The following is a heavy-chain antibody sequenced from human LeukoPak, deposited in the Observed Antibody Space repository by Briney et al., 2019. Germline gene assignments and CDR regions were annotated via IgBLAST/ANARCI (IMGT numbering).Heavy chain of an antibody. J-gene: IGHJ6*02. V-gene: IGHV3-30*04. CDR1: GITFSSYA. CDR2: ISYDGSNK. CDR3: ARAAYSSSWFTSYYYYGMDV. D-gene: IGHD6-13*01. Sequence: GGSLRLSCAASGITFSSYAMHWVRQAPGKGLEWVAVISYDGSNKYYADSVKGRFTISRDNSKNTLYLQMNSLRAEDTAVYYCARAAYSSSWFTSYYYYGMDVWGQGTTVTVSS.